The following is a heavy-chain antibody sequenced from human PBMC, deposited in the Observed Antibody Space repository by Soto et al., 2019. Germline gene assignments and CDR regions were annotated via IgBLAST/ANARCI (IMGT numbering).Heavy chain of an antibody. V-gene: IGHV1-3*01. CDR1: GYTFTSYA. D-gene: IGHD4-17*01. Sequence: ASVKVSCKASGYTFTSYAMHWVRQAPGQRLEWMGWINAGNGNTKYSQKFQGRVTITRDTSASTAYMGLSSLRSEDTAVYYCARLFYGGNPPFDYWGQGTLVTVSS. J-gene: IGHJ4*02. CDR3: ARLFYGGNPPFDY. CDR2: INAGNGNT.